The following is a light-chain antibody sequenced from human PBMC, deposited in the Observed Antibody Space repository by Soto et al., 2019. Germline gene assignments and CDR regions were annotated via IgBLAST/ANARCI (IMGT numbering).Light chain of an antibody. J-gene: IGKJ1*01. CDR3: QQYGSSPWT. CDR1: QSVINNY. CDR2: GAS. V-gene: IGKV3-20*01. Sequence: EIVLTQSPGTLSLSPGEGATLSCRASQSVINNYLAWYQQKPGQAPRLLIYGASNRATGIPDRFSGSGSGTDFTLTINGLEPEDFAVYYCQQYGSSPWTFGQGTKVEIK.